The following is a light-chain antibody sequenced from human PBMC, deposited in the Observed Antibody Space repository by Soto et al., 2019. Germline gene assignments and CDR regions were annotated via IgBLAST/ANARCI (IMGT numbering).Light chain of an antibody. CDR2: DAS. V-gene: IGKV3-15*01. J-gene: IGKJ4*01. CDR3: QQYNKWPPLT. CDR1: QSVSSD. Sequence: EIVMSQFPATLSVSPGERVTLSCRASQSVSSDLAWYQQKPGQAPRLLIYDASTRATGIPVRFSGSGSGTEFTLTISSLQSEDFALYYCQQYNKWPPLTFGGGTKVEI.